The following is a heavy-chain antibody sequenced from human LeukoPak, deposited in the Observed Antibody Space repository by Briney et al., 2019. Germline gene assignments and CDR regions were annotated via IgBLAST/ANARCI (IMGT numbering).Heavy chain of an antibody. CDR2: IYTSGST. V-gene: IGHV4-4*07. D-gene: IGHD3-10*01. CDR1: GGSISSYY. CDR3: ARVPGATANWYFDL. J-gene: IGHJ2*01. Sequence: SETLSLTCTVSGGSISSYYWSWIRQPAGKGLEWIGRIYTSGSTNYNPSLKSRATMSVDTSKNQFSLKLSSVTAADTAVYYCARVPGATANWYFDLWGRGTLVTVSS.